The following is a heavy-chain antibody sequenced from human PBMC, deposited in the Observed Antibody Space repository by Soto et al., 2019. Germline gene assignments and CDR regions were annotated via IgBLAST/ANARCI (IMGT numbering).Heavy chain of an antibody. CDR2: IYWDDDQ. CDR1: GFSLTTPTEG. V-gene: IGHV2-5*02. CDR3: AQTTPLAPARGDGYNY. J-gene: IGHJ4*02. Sequence: QITLTESGPTLVKPTQTLTLTCTFSGFSLTTPTEGVGWIRQPPGKALEGLAVIYWDDDQRYSPSLKNRLTITKDTSKNQVVLTMTNMDTLDTATYYCAQTTPLAPARGDGYNYWGQGILVTVSS. D-gene: IGHD3-10*01.